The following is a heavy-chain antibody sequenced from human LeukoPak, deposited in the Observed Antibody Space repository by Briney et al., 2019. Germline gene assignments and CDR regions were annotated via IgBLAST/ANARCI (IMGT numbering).Heavy chain of an antibody. V-gene: IGHV4-34*01. CDR1: GGSFSGYY. CDR3: ARNPPRHCSSTSCPYDAFDI. CDR2: INHSGST. J-gene: IGHJ3*02. Sequence: SETLSLTCAVYGGSFSGYYWSWIRQPPGKGLEWIGEINHSGSTNYNPSLKSRVTISVDTSKNQFSLKLSSVTAADTAVYYCARNPPRHCSSTSCPYDAFDIWGQGTMVTVSS. D-gene: IGHD2-2*01.